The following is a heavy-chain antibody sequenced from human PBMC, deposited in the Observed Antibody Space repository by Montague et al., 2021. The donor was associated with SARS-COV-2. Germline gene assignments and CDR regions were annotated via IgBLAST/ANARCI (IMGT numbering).Heavy chain of an antibody. Sequence: SETLSLTCTVSGGSISSYYWSWIRQPPGKGLEWIGYIYYSGSTNYNPSLKSRVTISVDTSKNQFSLKLRSVTAADAAVYYCARAQMNRITIFGVVAEFDPWGQGTLVTVSS. V-gene: IGHV4-59*01. CDR3: ARAQMNRITIFGVVAEFDP. D-gene: IGHD3-3*01. CDR1: GGSISSYY. J-gene: IGHJ5*02. CDR2: IYYSGST.